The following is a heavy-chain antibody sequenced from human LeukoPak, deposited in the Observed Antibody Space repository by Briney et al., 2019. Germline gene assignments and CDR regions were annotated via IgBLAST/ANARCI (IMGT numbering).Heavy chain of an antibody. CDR1: GFTFDDYA. Sequence: PGRSLRLSCAASGFTFDDYAMHWVRQAPGKGLEWVSGISWNSGSIGYADSVKGRFTISRDNAKNSLYLQMNSLGTADTALYYCAKDAYYGSGSYNGFDYWGQGTLVTVSS. CDR3: AKDAYYGSGSYNGFDY. D-gene: IGHD3-10*01. CDR2: ISWNSGSI. J-gene: IGHJ4*02. V-gene: IGHV3-9*01.